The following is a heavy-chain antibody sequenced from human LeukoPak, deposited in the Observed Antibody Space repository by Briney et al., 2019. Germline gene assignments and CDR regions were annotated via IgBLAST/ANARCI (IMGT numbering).Heavy chain of an antibody. D-gene: IGHD6-13*01. V-gene: IGHV3-30*03. CDR2: ISYDGSNK. Sequence: GGSLRLSCAASGFTFSSYAMSWVRQAPGKGLEWVAVISYDGSNKYYADSVKGRFTISRDNSKNTLYLQMDSLRAEDTAVYYCGGGAAAGTPPGAFDIWGQGTMVTVSS. J-gene: IGHJ3*02. CDR1: GFTFSSYA. CDR3: GGGAAAGTPPGAFDI.